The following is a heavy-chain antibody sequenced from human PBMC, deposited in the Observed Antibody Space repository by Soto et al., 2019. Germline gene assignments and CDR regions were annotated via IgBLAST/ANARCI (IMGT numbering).Heavy chain of an antibody. D-gene: IGHD3-16*01. Sequence: QVQLVESGGGVVQPGRSLRLSCAASGFTFSSYGMHWVRQAPGKGLEWVAVISYDGSNKYYADSVKGRFTISRDNSKNTLNLQMNSLRAEDTAVYYCAKNAGGSGEGDYYYYYYMDVWGKGTTVTVSS. V-gene: IGHV3-30*18. J-gene: IGHJ6*03. CDR3: AKNAGGSGEGDYYYYYYMDV. CDR1: GFTFSSYG. CDR2: ISYDGSNK.